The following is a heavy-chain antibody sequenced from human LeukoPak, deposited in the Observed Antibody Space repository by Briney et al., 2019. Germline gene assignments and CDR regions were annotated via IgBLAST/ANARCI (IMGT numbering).Heavy chain of an antibody. Sequence: GGSLRLSCAASGFTFSSYGMHWVRQAPGKGLEWVAFIRCDGSNKYYADSVKGRFTISRDNSKNTLYLQMNSLRAEDTAVYYCATYSSGWYYWGQGTLVTVSS. V-gene: IGHV3-30*02. J-gene: IGHJ4*02. CDR3: ATYSSGWYY. CDR2: IRCDGSNK. CDR1: GFTFSSYG. D-gene: IGHD6-19*01.